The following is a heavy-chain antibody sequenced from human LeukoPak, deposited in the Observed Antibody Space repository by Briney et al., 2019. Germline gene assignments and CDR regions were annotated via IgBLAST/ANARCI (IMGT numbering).Heavy chain of an antibody. V-gene: IGHV4-61*01. D-gene: IGHD3-10*01. Sequence: SETLSLTCSVSGGSVSSGTYYWSWIRQPPGKGLEWIGYIYHSGDSYYNPSLKSRVSMSIDTSKNQFYLKLSSVTAADTAVYYCAPYYSPVNFVYWGQGTLVTVSS. J-gene: IGHJ4*02. CDR1: GGSVSSGTYY. CDR2: IYHSGDS. CDR3: APYYSPVNFVY.